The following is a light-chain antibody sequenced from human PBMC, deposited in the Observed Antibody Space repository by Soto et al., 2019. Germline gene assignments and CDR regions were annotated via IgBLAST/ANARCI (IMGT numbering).Light chain of an antibody. CDR1: QSVSSN. V-gene: IGKV3-15*01. CDR2: GAS. J-gene: IGKJ2*01. Sequence: EIVMTQSPATLSASPGERATLSCTASQSVSSNLAWYEQNPGQAARLLIYGASTRATCIPARFSGSGCGTEFTLTIISLECEDFAGYYCQEYNHRPPMLTFGQGAKLEIK. CDR3: QEYNHRPPMLT.